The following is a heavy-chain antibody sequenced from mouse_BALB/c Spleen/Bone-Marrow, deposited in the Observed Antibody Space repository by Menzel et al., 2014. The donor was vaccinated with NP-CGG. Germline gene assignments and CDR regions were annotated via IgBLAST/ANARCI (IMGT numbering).Heavy chain of an antibody. CDR2: IYPGDGDT. D-gene: IGHD2-1*01. CDR3: ALYGNYAGN. V-gene: IGHV1-80*01. J-gene: IGHJ3*01. CDR1: GYAFXSYW. Sequence: VQLQQSGAELVRPGSSVKISCKASGYAFXSYWMNWVKQRPGQGHEWIGQIYPGDGDTNYNGKFKGKATLTADKSSSTAYMQLSSLTSEDSAVYFCALYGNYAGNWGQGTLVTVSA.